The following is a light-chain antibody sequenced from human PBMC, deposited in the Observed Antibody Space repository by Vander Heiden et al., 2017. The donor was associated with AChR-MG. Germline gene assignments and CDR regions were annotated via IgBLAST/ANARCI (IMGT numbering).Light chain of an antibody. CDR2: EVN. CDR3: SSYAGNYIFVL. J-gene: IGLJ2*01. CDR1: SSDIGAYKY. V-gene: IGLV2-8*01. Sequence: SALTPPPSAPGSLGPSVTLSCTGTSSDIGAYKYVSWYQQYPGKAPRLLIYEVNQRPAGVPDRFSGSKSGNTASLTVSGLQAEDEADYYCSSYAGNYIFVLFGGGTRLTVL.